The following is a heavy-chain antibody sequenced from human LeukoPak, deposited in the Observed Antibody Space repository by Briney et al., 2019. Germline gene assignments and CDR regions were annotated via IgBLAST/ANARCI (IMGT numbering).Heavy chain of an antibody. Sequence: PSETLSLTCTVSGGSISSYCWSWIRQPPGKGLEWIGYIYYSGSTNYNPSLKSRVTISVDTSKNQFSLKLSSVTAADTAVYYCARLYDSSGNGGYWGQGTLVTVSS. CDR1: GGSISSYC. CDR2: IYYSGST. V-gene: IGHV4-59*01. CDR3: ARLYDSSGNGGY. J-gene: IGHJ4*02. D-gene: IGHD3-22*01.